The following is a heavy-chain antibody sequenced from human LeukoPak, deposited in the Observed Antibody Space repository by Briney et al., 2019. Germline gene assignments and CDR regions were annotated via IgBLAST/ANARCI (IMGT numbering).Heavy chain of an antibody. D-gene: IGHD3-10*01. J-gene: IGHJ6*02. V-gene: IGHV4-39*01. Sequence: PSETLSLTCTVSGGSISSSSYYWGWIRQPPGKGLEWIGSIYYSGSTYYNPSLKSRVTISVDTSKNQFSLKLSSVTAADTAVYHCARHGSPWSRPPDCYYGMDVWGQGTTVTVSS. CDR1: GGSISSSSYY. CDR2: IYYSGST. CDR3: ARHGSPWSRPPDCYYGMDV.